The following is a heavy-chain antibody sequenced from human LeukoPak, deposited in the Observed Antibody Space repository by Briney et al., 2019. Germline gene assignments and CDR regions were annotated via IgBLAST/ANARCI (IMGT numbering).Heavy chain of an antibody. Sequence: ASVKVSCKASGYTSTSYYMHWVRQAPGQGLEWMGIINPSGGSTSYAQKFQGRVTMTRDTSTSTVYMELSSLRSEDTAVYYCASRYCSSTSCYTPYYFDYWGQGTLVTVSS. V-gene: IGHV1-46*01. J-gene: IGHJ4*02. D-gene: IGHD2-2*02. CDR1: GYTSTSYY. CDR2: INPSGGST. CDR3: ASRYCSSTSCYTPYYFDY.